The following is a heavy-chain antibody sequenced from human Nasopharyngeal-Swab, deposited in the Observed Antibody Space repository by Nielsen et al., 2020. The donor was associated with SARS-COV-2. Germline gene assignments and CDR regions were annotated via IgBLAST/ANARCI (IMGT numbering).Heavy chain of an antibody. V-gene: IGHV3-74*01. Sequence: GESLKISCAASGFTFSSYWMHWVRQAPGKGPVWVSCINSDGSSTSYADSVKGRFTISRDNSKNTLYLQMNSLRAEDTAVYYCARDPPNTAMANVGYYFDYWGQGTLVTVSS. CDR2: INSDGSST. CDR1: GFTFSSYW. CDR3: ARDPPNTAMANVGYYFDY. D-gene: IGHD5-18*01. J-gene: IGHJ4*02.